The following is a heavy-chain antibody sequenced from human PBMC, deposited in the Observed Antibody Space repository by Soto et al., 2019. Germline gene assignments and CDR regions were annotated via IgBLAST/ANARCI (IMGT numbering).Heavy chain of an antibody. D-gene: IGHD1-20*01. CDR1: GFTFSSYA. Sequence: LRLSCAASGFTFSSYAMSWVRQAPGKGLEWVSAISGSGGSTYYADSVKGRFTISRDNSKNTLYLQMNSLRAEDTAVYYCARDLSYNYARPFDYWGQGTLVTVSS. J-gene: IGHJ4*02. CDR2: ISGSGGST. V-gene: IGHV3-23*01. CDR3: ARDLSYNYARPFDY.